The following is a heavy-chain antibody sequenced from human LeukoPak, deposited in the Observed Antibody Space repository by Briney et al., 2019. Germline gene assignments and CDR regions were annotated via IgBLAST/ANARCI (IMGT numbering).Heavy chain of an antibody. Sequence: GGSLRLSCVASGFSFTSYWMSWVRQAPGKDLEFVANINQDAGTTNYVDSVKGRFTVSRDNAENSLYLQMSSLRAEDTALYYCARDPGWSSFDIWGQGIMVTVSS. CDR1: GFSFTSYW. V-gene: IGHV3-7*03. CDR3: ARDPGWSSFDI. CDR2: INQDAGTT. D-gene: IGHD2-15*01. J-gene: IGHJ3*02.